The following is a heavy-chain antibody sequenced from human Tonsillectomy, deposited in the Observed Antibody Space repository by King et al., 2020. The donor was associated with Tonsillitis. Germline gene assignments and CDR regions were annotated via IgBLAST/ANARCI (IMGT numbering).Heavy chain of an antibody. CDR3: AGVSLTYGSGTSCYAYYYYGMDV. D-gene: IGHD2-2*01. CDR2: MNPNSGNT. V-gene: IGHV1-8*01. J-gene: IGHJ6*02. CDR1: GYTFTSYD. Sequence: VQLVESGAEVKKPGASVKVSCKASGYTFTSYDVNWVRQATGQGLEWMGWMNPNSGNTGYAQKFQGRVTMTRNTSISTAYMELSSLRSEDAAVYYCAGVSLTYGSGTSCYAYYYYGMDVWGQGTTVTVSS.